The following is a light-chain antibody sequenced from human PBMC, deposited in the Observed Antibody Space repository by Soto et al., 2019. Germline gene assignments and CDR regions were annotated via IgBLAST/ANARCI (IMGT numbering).Light chain of an antibody. Sequence: DIGLTQSPGTLSLSPGETAILSCRASQSVSSSDLAWYQQKPGQAPPRLIHASSRATGIPDRVSGGWSGRDFTLTISRLVPEVFAVYYCQKCGMSAPTTFGHGAQLEFK. J-gene: IGKJ3*01. CDR3: QKCGMSAPTT. V-gene: IGKV3-20*01. CDR2: AS. CDR1: QSVSSSD.